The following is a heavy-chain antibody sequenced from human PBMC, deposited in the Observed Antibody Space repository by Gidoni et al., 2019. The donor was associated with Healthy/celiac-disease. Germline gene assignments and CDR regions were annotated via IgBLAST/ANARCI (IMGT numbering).Heavy chain of an antibody. CDR2: IWYDGSNK. CDR3: ARDSSSWYGGYYYMDV. J-gene: IGHJ6*03. CDR1: GFTFSSYG. V-gene: IGHV3-33*01. Sequence: QVQLVESGGGVVQPGRSLRLSCAASGFTFSSYGMHWVRQAPGKGLEWVAVIWYDGSNKYYADSVKGRFTISRDNSKNTLYLQMNSLRAEDTAVYYCARDSSSWYGGYYYMDVWGKGTTVTVSS. D-gene: IGHD6-13*01.